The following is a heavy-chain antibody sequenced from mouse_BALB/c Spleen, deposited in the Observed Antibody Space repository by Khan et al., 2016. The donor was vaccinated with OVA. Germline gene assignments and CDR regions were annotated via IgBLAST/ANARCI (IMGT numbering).Heavy chain of an antibody. CDR3: ARPPFFSDVMDY. CDR2: INTYTGEP. CDR1: GYTFTNYG. Sequence: QIQLVQSGPELKKPGETVKISCKASGYTFTNYGMNWVKQAPGKGLKWMGWINTYTGEPTSADDFKGRFAFSLETSASTAYLQINTLKNEDTATYFCARPPFFSDVMDYWGQGTSVTVSS. V-gene: IGHV9-3-1*01. J-gene: IGHJ4*01.